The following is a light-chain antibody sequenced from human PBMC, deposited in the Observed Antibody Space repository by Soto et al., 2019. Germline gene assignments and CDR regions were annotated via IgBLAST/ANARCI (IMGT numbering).Light chain of an antibody. CDR2: WAS. V-gene: IGKV4-1*01. Sequence: DIVMTQSPDSLAVSLGERATINCKSRQSVLSSSNNKNYLAWYQQKPGQPPRLLIYWASTRESGVPDRFSGSGSATDFTLTISSLQAEDVAVYYCQQYFSSLSYTFGQGTKLEIK. CDR1: QSVLSSSNNKNY. CDR3: QQYFSSLSYT. J-gene: IGKJ2*01.